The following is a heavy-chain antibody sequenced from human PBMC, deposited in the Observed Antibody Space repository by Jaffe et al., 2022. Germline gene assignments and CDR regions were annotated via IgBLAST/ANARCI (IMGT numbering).Heavy chain of an antibody. CDR2: IYYSGST. J-gene: IGHJ4*02. D-gene: IGHD2-21*02. Sequence: QVQLQESGPGLVKPSETLSLTCTVSGGSISSYYWSWIRQPPGKGLEWIGYIYYSGSTNYNPSLKSRVTISVDTSKNQFSLKLSSVTAADTAVYYCASAPLAYCGGDCYYFDYWGQGTLVTVSS. V-gene: IGHV4-59*01. CDR1: GGSISSYY. CDR3: ASAPLAYCGGDCYYFDY.